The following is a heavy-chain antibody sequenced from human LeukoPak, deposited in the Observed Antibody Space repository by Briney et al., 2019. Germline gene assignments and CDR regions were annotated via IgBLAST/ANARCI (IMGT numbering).Heavy chain of an antibody. CDR3: ARDSQYPSVYFDY. Sequence: GGSLRLSCAASGFTFSSYAMHWVRQAPGKGLEWVAVISYDGSNKYYADSVKGRFTISRDNSKNTLYLQMNSLRAEDTAVYYRARDSQYPSVYFDYWGQGTLVTVSS. CDR2: ISYDGSNK. V-gene: IGHV3-30-3*01. CDR1: GFTFSSYA. D-gene: IGHD4-11*01. J-gene: IGHJ4*02.